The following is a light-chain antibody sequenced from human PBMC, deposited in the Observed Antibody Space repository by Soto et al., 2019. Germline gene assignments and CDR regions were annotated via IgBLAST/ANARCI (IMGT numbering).Light chain of an antibody. CDR3: QQYNEWPLT. V-gene: IGKV3-15*01. CDR1: QSVSNN. J-gene: IGKJ4*01. Sequence: EIVMTQSPATLSVSPGERATLSCRASQSVSNNLAWYQQKPGQAPRVLIYFASTRATGIPARFSGSGSGTAFTLTISRLQSEDFAVYYCQQYNEWPLTFGGGTKVETK. CDR2: FAS.